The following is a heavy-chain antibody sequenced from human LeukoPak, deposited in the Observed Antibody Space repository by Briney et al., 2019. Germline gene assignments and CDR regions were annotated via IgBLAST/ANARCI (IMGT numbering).Heavy chain of an antibody. J-gene: IGHJ4*02. Sequence: VGSLRLSCVACGCTFSSYAMSWVRQAPGKGLEWVSAISGSGGSTYYADTVRGRVTISRDNSKTTLYLQMNSLRAENTAVYYCAKDLAHYYDSSGYHALDYWGQGTLVTVSS. CDR3: AKDLAHYYDSSGYHALDY. D-gene: IGHD3-22*01. V-gene: IGHV3-23*01. CDR1: GCTFSSYA. CDR2: ISGSGGST.